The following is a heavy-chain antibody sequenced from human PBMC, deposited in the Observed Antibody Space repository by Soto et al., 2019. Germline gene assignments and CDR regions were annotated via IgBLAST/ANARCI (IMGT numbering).Heavy chain of an antibody. J-gene: IGHJ6*02. CDR3: ARDSSAGSYYYYGMDV. CDR2: IWYDGSNK. D-gene: IGHD6-19*01. CDR1: GFTFSSYG. Sequence: PGGSLRLSCAASGFTFSSYGMHWVRQAPGKGLEWVAVIWYDGSNKYYADSVKGRFTISRDNSKNTLYLQMNSLRAEDTAVYYCARDSSAGSYYYYGMDVWAKGPRSPSP. V-gene: IGHV3-33*01.